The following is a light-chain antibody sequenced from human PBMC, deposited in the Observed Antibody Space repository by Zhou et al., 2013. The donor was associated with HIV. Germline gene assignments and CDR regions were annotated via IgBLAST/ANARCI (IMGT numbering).Light chain of an antibody. J-gene: IGKJ2*01. CDR1: QSLLHSNGYNY. CDR3: MQSIQLSYT. Sequence: DIVMTQSPLSLPVTPGEPASISCRSSQSLLHSNGYNYLDWYLQKPGQSPQLLIYEVSNRFSGVPDRFSGSGSGTDFTLKISRVEAEDVGVYYCMQSIQLSYTFGPGDRSWRSN. V-gene: IGKV2D-29*02. CDR2: EVS.